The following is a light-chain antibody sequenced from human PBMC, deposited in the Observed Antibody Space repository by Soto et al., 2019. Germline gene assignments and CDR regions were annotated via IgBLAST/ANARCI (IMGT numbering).Light chain of an antibody. J-gene: IGLJ3*02. V-gene: IGLV1-44*01. CDR2: GNN. Sequence: QSVLTQPPSASGTPGQRVTISCSGSSSNIGSNTVNWYQQLPGAAPKLLMYGNNQRPSGVPDRFSGSRFGTSASLAISGLQSEDESDYYCAAWDGSLNGGVFGGGTKLTVL. CDR1: SSNIGSNT. CDR3: AAWDGSLNGGV.